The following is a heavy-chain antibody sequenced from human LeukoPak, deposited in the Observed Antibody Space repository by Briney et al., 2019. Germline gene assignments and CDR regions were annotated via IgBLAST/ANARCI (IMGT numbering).Heavy chain of an antibody. CDR1: GYNFPNYW. J-gene: IGHJ4*02. V-gene: IGHV5-51*01. Sequence: GESLKISCKGSGYNFPNYWIGWVRQLPGKGLEWMGIIYPRASDTRHSPSFQGHVVISVDKSINTAYLQLSSLKVSDSAMYFCTRRGFDLWGQGTQVTVSS. CDR2: IYPRASDT. CDR3: TRRGFDL.